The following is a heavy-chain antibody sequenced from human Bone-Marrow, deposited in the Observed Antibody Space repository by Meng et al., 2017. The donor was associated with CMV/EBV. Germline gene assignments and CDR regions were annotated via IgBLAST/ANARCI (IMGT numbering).Heavy chain of an antibody. D-gene: IGHD3-3*01. V-gene: IGHV4-39*07. J-gene: IGHJ6*02. CDR2: FYYSGST. CDR1: GDSISSSCYY. CDR3: ARDQGLEGYDFWSGSPRYGMDV. Sequence: SETLSLTCTVSGDSISSSCYYWGWIRQPPGKGLEWIGSFYYSGSTYYNPSLKSRVTISVDTSKNQFSLKLSSVTAADTAVYYCARDQGLEGYDFWSGSPRYGMDVWGQGTTVPVSS.